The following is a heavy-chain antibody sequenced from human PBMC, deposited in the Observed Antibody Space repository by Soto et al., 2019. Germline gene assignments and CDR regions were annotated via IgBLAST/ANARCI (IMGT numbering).Heavy chain of an antibody. Sequence: GGSLRLCCAASGFTFSGYLMHWVRQAPGKGLVWVSRINNDGSSTNYADSMKGRFTISRDNAKNMLYLQMNSLRVEDTAVYYCARDPYYDFWSGSTPSWFDPWGQGTLVTVSS. V-gene: IGHV3-74*01. J-gene: IGHJ5*02. CDR2: INNDGSST. CDR3: ARDPYYDFWSGSTPSWFDP. D-gene: IGHD3-3*01. CDR1: GFTFSGYL.